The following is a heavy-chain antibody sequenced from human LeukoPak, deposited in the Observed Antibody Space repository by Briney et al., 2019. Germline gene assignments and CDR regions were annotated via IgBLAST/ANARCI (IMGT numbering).Heavy chain of an antibody. Sequence: SETLSLTCTVSGGSISSYYWSWIRQPPGKGLEWIGYIYYSGSTNYNPSLKSRVTISVDTSKNQFSLKLSSVTAADTAVYYCARDAGYSSSWYGVADYWGQGTLVTVSS. CDR1: GGSISSYY. CDR2: IYYSGST. J-gene: IGHJ4*02. CDR3: ARDAGYSSSWYGVADY. D-gene: IGHD6-13*01. V-gene: IGHV4-59*01.